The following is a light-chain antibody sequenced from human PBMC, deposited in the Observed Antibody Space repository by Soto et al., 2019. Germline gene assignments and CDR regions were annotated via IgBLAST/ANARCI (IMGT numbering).Light chain of an antibody. CDR1: SPNIGAGYD. V-gene: IGLV1-40*01. CDR2: GNS. CDR3: QTYDSSLSGYV. J-gene: IGLJ1*01. Sequence: QSVLTQPPSVSGAPGQRVTISCTGSSPNIGAGYDVHWYQQLPGTAPKLLIYGNSNRPSGVPDRFSGSKSGTSGSLTITGLQAEDEADYYCQTYDSSLSGYVFGTGTKVTAL.